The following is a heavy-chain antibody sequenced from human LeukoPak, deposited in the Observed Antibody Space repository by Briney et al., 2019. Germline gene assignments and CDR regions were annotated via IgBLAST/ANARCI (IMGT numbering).Heavy chain of an antibody. CDR3: ARCTDSGGVDY. J-gene: IGHJ4*02. D-gene: IGHD3-16*01. CDR1: GGTISSYY. Sequence: PSETLSLTCTVPGGTISSYYWSWIRQPPGKGLEWIGYIYYSGGTNYNPSLKSRVTISVDTSKNQFSLKLSSVTAADTAVYYCARCTDSGGVDYWGQGTLVIVSS. CDR2: IYYSGGT. V-gene: IGHV4-59*01.